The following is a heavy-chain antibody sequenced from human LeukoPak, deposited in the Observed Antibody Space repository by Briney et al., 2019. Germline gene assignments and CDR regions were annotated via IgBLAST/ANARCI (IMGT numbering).Heavy chain of an antibody. J-gene: IGHJ4*02. CDR1: GFTFSSFA. CDR2: ISSSSSYI. V-gene: IGHV3-21*01. CDR3: ARDHRIVATIDPGDY. Sequence: GGSLRLSCVVSGFTFSSFAMNWVRQAPGKGLEWVASISSSSSYIYYADSVKGRFTISRDNAKNSLYLQMNSLRAEDTAVYYCARDHRIVATIDPGDYWGQGTLVTVSS. D-gene: IGHD5-12*01.